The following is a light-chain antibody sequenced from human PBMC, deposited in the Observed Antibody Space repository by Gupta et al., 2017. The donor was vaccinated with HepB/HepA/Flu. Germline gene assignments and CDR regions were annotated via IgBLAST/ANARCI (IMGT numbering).Light chain of an antibody. CDR1: RSDIGSYSL. J-gene: IGLJ3*02. CDR3: CSFAGGGTVV. Sequence: QSVLAQPASVSVSPGQTITISCTGTRSDIGSYSLVAWFQQHPGQTPKLIIYAVTKRPSGISHRFSASKSGSTASLTNSALQTEDAAHYFCCSFAGGGTVVFGGGAQLTVL. CDR2: AVT. V-gene: IGLV2-23*02.